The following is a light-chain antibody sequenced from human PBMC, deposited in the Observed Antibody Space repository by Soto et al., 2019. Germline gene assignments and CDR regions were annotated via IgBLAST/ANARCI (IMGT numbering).Light chain of an antibody. J-gene: IGLJ1*01. V-gene: IGLV2-8*01. CDR1: INDVGGYNY. CDR2: QVT. Sequence: QSVLTRPPSASGAAGQAVTISCAGTINDVGGYNYVSWYQQHPGKVPQLMIYQVTKRPSGVPDRFSASKSDTTASLTISGLQAEDEGDYYCMSYAGGNRFVFGTGTKV. CDR3: MSYAGGNRFV.